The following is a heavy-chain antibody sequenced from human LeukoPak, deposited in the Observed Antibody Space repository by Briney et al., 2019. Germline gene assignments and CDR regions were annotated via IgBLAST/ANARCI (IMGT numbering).Heavy chain of an antibody. J-gene: IGHJ4*02. Sequence: PGGSLRLSCAASGFTVSSNYMSWVRQAPGKGLEWVSVIYSGGSTYYADSVKGRFTISRHNSKNTLYLQMDSLRAEDTAVYYCAKETLAGYSSRWGQGTLVTVYS. V-gene: IGHV3-53*04. D-gene: IGHD6-13*01. CDR2: IYSGGST. CDR3: AKETLAGYSSR. CDR1: GFTVSSNY.